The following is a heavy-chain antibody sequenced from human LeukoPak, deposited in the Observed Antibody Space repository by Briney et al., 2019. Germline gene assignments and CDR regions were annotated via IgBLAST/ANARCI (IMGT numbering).Heavy chain of an antibody. V-gene: IGHV3-43D*03. CDR3: AKALHYYDSSGYQDDAFDI. CDR2: ISWDGGST. J-gene: IGHJ3*02. CDR1: GFTFDDYA. D-gene: IGHD3-22*01. Sequence: AGGSLRLSCAASGFTFDDYAMHWVRQAPGKGLEWVSLISWDGGSTYYADSVKGRFTISRDNSKNSLYLQMNSLRAEDTAVYYCAKALHYYDSSGYQDDAFDIWGQGTMVTVSS.